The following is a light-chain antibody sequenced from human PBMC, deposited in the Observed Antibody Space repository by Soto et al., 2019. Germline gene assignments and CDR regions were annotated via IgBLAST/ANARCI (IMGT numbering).Light chain of an antibody. CDR2: AAS. J-gene: IGKJ4*01. Sequence: DIQVTQSPSSLSASVEDRVTITCRASQGMRNDLGWYQQKPGKAPKRLIYAASSLQSGVPSRFSGSVSGTEFTLTVSSLQPEEFATYYCLQQSSYPPLTFGGGTKVEIK. V-gene: IGKV1-17*01. CDR3: LQQSSYPPLT. CDR1: QGMRND.